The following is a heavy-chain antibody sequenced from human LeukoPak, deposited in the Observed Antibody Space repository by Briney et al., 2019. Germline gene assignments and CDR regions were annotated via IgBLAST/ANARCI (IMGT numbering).Heavy chain of an antibody. CDR2: IYHSAST. CDR3: ARQLTGYYYAFDI. D-gene: IGHD3-9*01. CDR1: GYSISSGYY. J-gene: IGHJ3*02. V-gene: IGHV4-38-2*02. Sequence: SETLSLTCNVSGYSISSGYYWGWIRQPPGKGLEWIGSIYHSASTYYNPSLKSRVTISVATSKNQFSLKLSSVTAADTAVYYCARQLTGYYYAFDIWGQGTMVTVSS.